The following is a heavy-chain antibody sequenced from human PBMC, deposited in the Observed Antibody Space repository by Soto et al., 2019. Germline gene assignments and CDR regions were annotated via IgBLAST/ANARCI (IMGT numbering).Heavy chain of an antibody. J-gene: IGHJ4*02. D-gene: IGHD3-3*01. CDR3: ARGVDSWSGYLF. V-gene: IGHV4-34*01. Sequence: ASETLSLTCALYGGSFDVYYWSWIRQSPGKGLEWIGEIHHSGSTKYNPSLKSRVSLSVDTSTKQFSLKMTSMTAADRGVYYCARGVDSWSGYLFWGQGTPVTVSS. CDR2: IHHSGST. CDR1: GGSFDVYY.